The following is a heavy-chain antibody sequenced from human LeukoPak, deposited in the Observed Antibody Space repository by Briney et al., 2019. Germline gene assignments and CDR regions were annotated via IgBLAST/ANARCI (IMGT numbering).Heavy chain of an antibody. Sequence: GGSLRLSCAASGLIFNNYWMHWVRQAPGKGLVWVSSINGDGRNNNYADSVKGRFTISRDNAKNTLYLQMNSLTAEDTAVYYCLAAGRGNTYVYFYYWGQGTLVTVS. J-gene: IGHJ4*02. CDR1: GLIFNNYW. CDR3: LAAGRGNTYVYFYY. CDR2: INGDGRNN. V-gene: IGHV3-74*01. D-gene: IGHD5-18*01.